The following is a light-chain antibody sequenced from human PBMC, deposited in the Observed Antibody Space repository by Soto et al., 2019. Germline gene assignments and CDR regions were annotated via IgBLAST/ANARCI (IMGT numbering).Light chain of an antibody. CDR3: QQYGSSPYT. CDR2: DAS. V-gene: IGKV3-20*01. Sequence: EVVLTQSPGTLSLSPGERATLSCRASQNFGNTFLAWYQQKPGQAPRLLIYDASDRATGIPDRFGGSGSGTDFTLTISRMEPEDFAVYYCQQYGSSPYTFGQVNKLEI. CDR1: QNFGNTF. J-gene: IGKJ2*01.